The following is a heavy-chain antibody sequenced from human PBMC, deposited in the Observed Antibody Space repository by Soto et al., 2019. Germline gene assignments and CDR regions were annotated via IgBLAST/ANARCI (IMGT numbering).Heavy chain of an antibody. V-gene: IGHV1-18*01. CDR2: NNTDNGKT. CDR1: GYTFSSYG. J-gene: IGHJ6*02. Sequence: QVQLVQSGAEVKKPGASVKVSCKASGYTFSSYGITWVRQAPGQGLEWMGWNNTDNGKTYYAQKLQGRVTMTTDTSTSTAYMELRSLRSEDTAVYYCARGITFGGVLNGMDVWGQGTTVTVSS. CDR3: ARGITFGGVLNGMDV. D-gene: IGHD3-16*01.